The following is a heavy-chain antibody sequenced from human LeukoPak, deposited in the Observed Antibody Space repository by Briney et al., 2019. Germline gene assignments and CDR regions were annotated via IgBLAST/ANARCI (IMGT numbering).Heavy chain of an antibody. V-gene: IGHV4-59*01. CDR1: GGSISSYY. Sequence: SETLSLTCTVSGGSISSYYWSWIRQPPGKGLEWIGYIYYSGSTNYNPSLKSRVTISVDTSKNQSSLKLSSVTAADTAVYYCAREGAYGAGDSNYYYYYGMDVWGQGTTVTVSS. CDR2: IYYSGST. J-gene: IGHJ6*02. CDR3: AREGAYGAGDSNYYYYYGMDV. D-gene: IGHD4-17*01.